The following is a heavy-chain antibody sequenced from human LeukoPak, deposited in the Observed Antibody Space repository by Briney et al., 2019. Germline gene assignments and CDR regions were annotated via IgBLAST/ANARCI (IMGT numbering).Heavy chain of an antibody. CDR3: AYYYDSSGYSSWFDP. J-gene: IGHJ5*02. CDR1: GGTFSSYA. Sequence: ASVKVSCKASGGTFSSYAISWVRQAPGQGLEWMGRIIPIFGTANYAQKFQGRVTITADKSTSTAYMELSSLRSEDTAVYYCAYYYDSSGYSSWFDPWGREPWSPSPQ. CDR2: IIPIFGTA. V-gene: IGHV1-69*06. D-gene: IGHD3-22*01.